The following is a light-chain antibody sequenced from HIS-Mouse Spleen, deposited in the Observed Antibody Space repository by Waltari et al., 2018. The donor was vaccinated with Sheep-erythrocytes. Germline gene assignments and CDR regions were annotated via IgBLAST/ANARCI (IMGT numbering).Light chain of an antibody. J-gene: IGLJ1*01. CDR1: SRDVGCYYY. V-gene: IGLV2-11*01. CDR2: DVS. Sequence: QSALTQPRSVSGSPGQSVTISCTGTSRDVGCYYYVPWYQQHPGKAPKLMIYDVSKRPSGVPDRFSGSKSGNTASLTISGLQAEDEADYYCCSYAGSYNHVFATGTKVTVL. CDR3: CSYAGSYNHV.